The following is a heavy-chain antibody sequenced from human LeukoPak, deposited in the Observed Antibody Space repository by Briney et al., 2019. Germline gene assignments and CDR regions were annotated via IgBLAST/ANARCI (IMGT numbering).Heavy chain of an antibody. CDR1: GFTFSSYA. Sequence: VGSLRLSCAASGFTFSSYAMSWVRQAPGKGLEWVSGISGSGGTTYYADSVKGRFTISRDNSKNTLYLQVNSLRAEDTAVYYCAKGDSSSWTPDYWGQGTLVTVSS. J-gene: IGHJ4*02. CDR3: AKGDSSSWTPDY. D-gene: IGHD6-13*01. CDR2: ISGSGGTT. V-gene: IGHV3-23*01.